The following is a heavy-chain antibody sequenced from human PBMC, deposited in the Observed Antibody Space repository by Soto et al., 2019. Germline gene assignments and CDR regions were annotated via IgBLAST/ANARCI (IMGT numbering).Heavy chain of an antibody. CDR3: ARDINWNYGRRWFDP. Sequence: ASVKVSCKASGYTFTSYGISWVRQAPGQGLEWMGWISAYNGNTNYAQKLQSRVTMTTDTSTSTAYMELRSLRSDDTAVYYCARDINWNYGRRWFDPWGQGTLVTVSS. D-gene: IGHD1-7*01. V-gene: IGHV1-18*01. CDR1: GYTFTSYG. J-gene: IGHJ5*02. CDR2: ISAYNGNT.